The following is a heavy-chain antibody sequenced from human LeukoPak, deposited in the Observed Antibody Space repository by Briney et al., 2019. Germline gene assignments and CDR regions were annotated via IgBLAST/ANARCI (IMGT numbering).Heavy chain of an antibody. V-gene: IGHV4-59*01. J-gene: IGHJ4*02. CDR3: ARHYSSDPFDY. CDR2: IYYSGST. Sequence: SETLSLTCTVSGASISSYYWSWIRQPPGKGLEWIGYIYYSGSTNCNPSLKSRVSLSVDTSKSQFSLKLSSVNAADTAVYYCARHYSSDPFDYWGQGTLVTVSS. CDR1: GASISSYY. D-gene: IGHD6-19*01.